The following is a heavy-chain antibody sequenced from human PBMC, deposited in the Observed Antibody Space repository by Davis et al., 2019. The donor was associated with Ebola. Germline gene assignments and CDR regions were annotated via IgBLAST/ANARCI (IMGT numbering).Heavy chain of an antibody. D-gene: IGHD1-1*01. J-gene: IGHJ6*02. V-gene: IGHV3-23*01. CDR3: AKGARPGTTNRYFYGVDV. Sequence: GESLKISCAASGFTFSTYAMSWVRQAPGKGLELVSGIGGSGGSTYYADSVKGRFTISRDSSKNTLYLQMNGLGAEDTAVYYCAKGARPGTTNRYFYGVDVWGQGTTVTVSS. CDR1: GFTFSTYA. CDR2: IGGSGGST.